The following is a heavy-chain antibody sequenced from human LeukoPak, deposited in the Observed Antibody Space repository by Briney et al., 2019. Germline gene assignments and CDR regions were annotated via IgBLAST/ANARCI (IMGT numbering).Heavy chain of an antibody. CDR2: IYYSGST. J-gene: IGHJ4*02. D-gene: IGHD2-15*01. V-gene: IGHV4-59*01. CDR1: GESFSGYY. Sequence: SETLSLTCAVYGESFSGYYWSWIRQPPGKGLEWIGYIYYSGSTNYNPSLKSRVTISVDTSKNQFSLKLSSVTAADTAVYYCASTLRFDYWGQGTLVTVSS. CDR3: ASTLRFDY.